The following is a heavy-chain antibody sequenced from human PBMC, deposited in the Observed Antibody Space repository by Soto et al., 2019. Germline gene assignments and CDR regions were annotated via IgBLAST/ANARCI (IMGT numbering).Heavy chain of an antibody. Sequence: GGSLRLSCTASGFTFSSYARSWVRQAPGKGLEWVSAISGSGGSTYYADSVKGRFTISRDNSKNTLYLQMNSLRAEDTAVYYCAPRRDIVVVPAAINGYWGQGTLVTVSS. CDR2: ISGSGGST. CDR3: APRRDIVVVPAAINGY. V-gene: IGHV3-23*01. D-gene: IGHD2-2*01. J-gene: IGHJ4*02. CDR1: GFTFSSYA.